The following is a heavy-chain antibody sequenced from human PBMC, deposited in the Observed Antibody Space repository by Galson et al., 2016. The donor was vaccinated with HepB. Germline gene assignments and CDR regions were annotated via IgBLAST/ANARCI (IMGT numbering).Heavy chain of an antibody. J-gene: IGHJ4*02. V-gene: IGHV3-49*02. D-gene: IGHD5-12*01. CDR2: IRSTVYGETT. CDR3: TRASDSGYDRRFDY. Sequence: APGKGLEWVGFIRSTVYGETTDYAASVKGRFTISRDDSKNIAYLQMNSLKIEDTAVYFCTRASDSGYDRRFDYWGQGTLVTVSS.